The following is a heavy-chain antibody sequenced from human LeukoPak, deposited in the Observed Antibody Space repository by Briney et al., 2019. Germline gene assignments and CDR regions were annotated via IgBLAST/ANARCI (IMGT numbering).Heavy chain of an antibody. D-gene: IGHD5-18*01. CDR1: GFAFSSYG. V-gene: IGHV3-30*18. CDR2: ISYDGSNQ. CDR3: AKDPCRGYSYGYTSNPRLCAFDY. J-gene: IGHJ4*02. Sequence: PGGSLRLSCAASGFAFSSYGMHWVRQAPGKGLEWVAVISYDGSNQYYADSVKGRFTISRDNSKNTLYLQVNSLRDEDTALYYCAKDPCRGYSYGYTSNPRLCAFDYWGQGTLVTVSS.